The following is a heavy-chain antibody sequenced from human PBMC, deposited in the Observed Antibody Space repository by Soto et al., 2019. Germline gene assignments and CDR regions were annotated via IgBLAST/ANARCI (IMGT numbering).Heavy chain of an antibody. V-gene: IGHV4-34*01. CDR1: GGSFSGYY. D-gene: IGHD2-21*02. CDR3: ARADRTLVTSYSLDV. J-gene: IGHJ6*02. CDR2: INHSGTI. Sequence: SETLSLTCAVYGGSFSGYYWTWIRQPPGKGLEWIGEINHSGTINFNPSLKSRLTISLDTSKKHFSLKLSSVTAADTAAYYCARADRTLVTSYSLDVWGQGTTVTVSS.